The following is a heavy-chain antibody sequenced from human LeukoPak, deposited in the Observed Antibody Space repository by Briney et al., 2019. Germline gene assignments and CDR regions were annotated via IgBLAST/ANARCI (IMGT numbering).Heavy chain of an antibody. Sequence: GGSLRLSCATSGFSFNNYIMHWVRQAPGKGLEYISAISSGGDSTYYADAVKGRFIISRDNSKKTLYLQMGSLRHEDSAVYYCAKDTTYGALEWGQGTLVTVSS. J-gene: IGHJ4*02. CDR1: GFSFNNYI. V-gene: IGHV3-64*02. D-gene: IGHD4-17*01. CDR2: ISSGGDST. CDR3: AKDTTYGALE.